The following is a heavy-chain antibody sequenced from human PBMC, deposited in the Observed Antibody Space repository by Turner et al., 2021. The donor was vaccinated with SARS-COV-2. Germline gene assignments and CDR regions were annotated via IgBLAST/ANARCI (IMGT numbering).Heavy chain of an antibody. CDR1: GFPCSSYS. D-gene: IGHD3-10*01. V-gene: IGHV3-21*02. CDR3: TRSRDYYGSGTYYNYDY. CDR2: INSGSSYI. Sequence: VQLVASGGGLVKPGGSLRLSCAASGFPCSSYSMNWVRQAPEKGLEWVASINSGSSYIYYADSLKGRVTISRDNTKRSLFLQMNSLRVEDTAVYYCTRSRDYYGSGTYYNYDYWGQGTLVTVSS. J-gene: IGHJ4*02.